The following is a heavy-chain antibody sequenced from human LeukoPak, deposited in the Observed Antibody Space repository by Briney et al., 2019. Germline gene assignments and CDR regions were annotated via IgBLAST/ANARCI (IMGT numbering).Heavy chain of an antibody. D-gene: IGHD6-19*01. Sequence: AGGSLRLSCAASGFSFSDYHMNWIRQAPGKGLEWISYMSPGGGNIYFADSVKGRFTLYRDNAKHSLDLQMNSLTAEDTAVYYCSSGRDIAVAGPGGYFDYWGQGTLVTVSS. CDR2: MSPGGGNI. J-gene: IGHJ4*02. CDR1: GFSFSDYH. V-gene: IGHV3-11*01. CDR3: SSGRDIAVAGPGGYFDY.